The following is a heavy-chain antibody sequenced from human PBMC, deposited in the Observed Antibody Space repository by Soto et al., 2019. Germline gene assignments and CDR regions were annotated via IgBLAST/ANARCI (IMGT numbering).Heavy chain of an antibody. D-gene: IGHD2-15*01. Sequence: PTCAVAGLSLISYNLSWFRKPTEKGLEWIGEINHRGSTNYNPSVESRVSMSVDTSKNQFSLRLSSVTAADTAVYYCARSLGGRVPASLGYCSGGSCVGFDDWGQGTLVTVSS. CDR1: GLSLISYN. CDR3: ARSLGGRVPASLGYCSGGSCVGFDD. V-gene: IGHV4-34*01. J-gene: IGHJ4*02. CDR2: INHRGST.